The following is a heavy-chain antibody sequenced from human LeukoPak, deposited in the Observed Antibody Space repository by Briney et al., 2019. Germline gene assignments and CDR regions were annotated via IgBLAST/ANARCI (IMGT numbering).Heavy chain of an antibody. J-gene: IGHJ5*02. CDR3: ATSQMHPTMGFDP. D-gene: IGHD2-2*01. CDR2: IDPDSGGT. Sequence: ASVKVSCKTSGYTFAGYYIHWVRQATGQGLEWMGCIDPDSGGTKCAQRFQGRLTMTRDTSINTAYMELSRLRSDDTAVYYCATSQMHPTMGFDPWGQGTLVTVSS. V-gene: IGHV1-2*02. CDR1: GYTFAGYY.